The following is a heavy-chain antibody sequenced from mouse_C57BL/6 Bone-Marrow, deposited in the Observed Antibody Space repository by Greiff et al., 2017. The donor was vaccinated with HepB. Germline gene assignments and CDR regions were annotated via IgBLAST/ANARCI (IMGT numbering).Heavy chain of an antibody. CDR2: ISYDGSN. CDR3: AREATVDYFDY. CDR1: GYSITSGYY. D-gene: IGHD1-1*01. J-gene: IGHJ2*01. V-gene: IGHV3-6*01. Sequence: VQLKESGPGLVKPSQSLSLTCSVTGYSITSGYYWNWIRQFPGNKLEWMGYISYDGSNNYNPSLKNRISITRDTSKNQFFLKLNSVTTEDTATYYCAREATVDYFDYWGQGTTLTVSS.